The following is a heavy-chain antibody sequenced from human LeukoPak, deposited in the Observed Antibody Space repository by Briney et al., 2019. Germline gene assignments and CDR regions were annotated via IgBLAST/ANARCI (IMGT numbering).Heavy chain of an antibody. J-gene: IGHJ6*03. CDR2: IYYSGST. CDR1: GGSISSYY. V-gene: IGHV4-59*08. Sequence: SETLSLTCTVSGGSISSYYWSWIRQPPGKGLEWIGYIYYSGSTNYNPSLKSRVTISVDTSKNQFSLKLTSVTAADTAVYCCATHRSYYMDVWGKGTTVTVSS. D-gene: IGHD3-16*02. CDR3: ATHRSYYMDV.